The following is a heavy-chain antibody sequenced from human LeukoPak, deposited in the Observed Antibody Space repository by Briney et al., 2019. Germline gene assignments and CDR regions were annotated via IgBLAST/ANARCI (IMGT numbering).Heavy chain of an antibody. CDR2: IHTSGDT. CDR1: GLTGSHNC. V-gene: IGHV3-53*01. CDR3: IVFGDSNH. D-gene: IGHD4-17*01. J-gene: IGHJ5*02. Sequence: GGSLRLSCAASGLTGSHNCVSWVRQAPGKGLEWVSAIHTSGDTCYADSVKGRFTISRGTSKNTLYLQINSLRVEDTAVYYCIVFGDSNHWGQGTLVTVSS.